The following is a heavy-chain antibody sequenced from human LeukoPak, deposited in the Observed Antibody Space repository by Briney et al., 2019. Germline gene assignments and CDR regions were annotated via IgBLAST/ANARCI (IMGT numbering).Heavy chain of an antibody. CDR2: ISYDGSNK. Sequence: GGSLRLSCAASGFTFSSSAMHWLRQAPGKGLEWVALISYDGSNKYYADSVKGRFTISRDNSKNTLYLQMNSLRAEDTAVYYCARGRGPTVFDYWGQGTLVTVSS. CDR3: ARGRGPTVFDY. V-gene: IGHV3-30-3*01. CDR1: GFTFSSSA. D-gene: IGHD4-11*01. J-gene: IGHJ4*02.